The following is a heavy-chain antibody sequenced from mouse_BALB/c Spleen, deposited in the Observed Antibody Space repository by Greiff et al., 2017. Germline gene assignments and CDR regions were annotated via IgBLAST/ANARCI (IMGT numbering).Heavy chain of an antibody. CDR3: ASLDDYLFAY. J-gene: IGHJ3*01. CDR1: GYAFSSYW. Sequence: VQLVESGAELVRPGSSVKISCKASGYAFSSYWMNWVKQRPGQGLEWIGQIYPGDGDTNYNGKFKGKATLTADKSSSTAYMQLSSLTSEDSAVYFCASLDDYLFAYWGQGTLVTVSA. D-gene: IGHD2-4*01. CDR2: IYPGDGDT. V-gene: IGHV1-80*01.